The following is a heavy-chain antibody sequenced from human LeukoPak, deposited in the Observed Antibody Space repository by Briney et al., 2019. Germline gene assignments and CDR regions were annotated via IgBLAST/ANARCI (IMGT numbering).Heavy chain of an antibody. Sequence: ASVRVSCKASGYTFTGYYMHWVRQAPGQGREWMGWINPNTGDTNYAQKFQGRVTMTRDTSITTVYMEISRLTSDDTALFYCAVASGVYWGQGTLVTVSS. CDR3: AVASGVY. D-gene: IGHD3-10*01. V-gene: IGHV1-2*02. J-gene: IGHJ4*02. CDR2: INPNTGDT. CDR1: GYTFTGYY.